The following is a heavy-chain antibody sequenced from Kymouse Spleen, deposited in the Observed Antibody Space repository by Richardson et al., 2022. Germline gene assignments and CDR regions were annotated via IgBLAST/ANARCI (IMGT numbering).Heavy chain of an antibody. Sequence: QVQLQESGPGLVKPSETLSLTCTVSGGSISSYYWSWIRQPPGKGLEWIGYIYYSGSTNYNPSLKSRVTISVDTSKNQFSLKLSSVTAADTAVYYCARGITGTTRWFDPWGQGTLVTVSS. CDR2: IYYSGST. V-gene: IGHV4-59*01. D-gene: IGHD1-7*01. J-gene: IGHJ5*02. CDR3: ARGITGTTRWFDP. CDR1: GGSISSYY.